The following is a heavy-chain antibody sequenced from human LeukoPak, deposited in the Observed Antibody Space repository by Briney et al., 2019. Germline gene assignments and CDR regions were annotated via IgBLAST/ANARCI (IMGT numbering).Heavy chain of an antibody. V-gene: IGHV3-23*01. CDR2: ISGSGGST. J-gene: IGHJ5*02. Sequence: GGSLRLSCAASGFTFDDYAMSWVRQAPGKGLEWVSAISGSGGSTYYADSVKGRFTISRDNSKNTLYLQMNSLRAEDTAVYYCAEDIVVVPAARGLNWFDPWGQGTLVTVSS. CDR1: GFTFDDYA. D-gene: IGHD2-2*01. CDR3: AEDIVVVPAARGLNWFDP.